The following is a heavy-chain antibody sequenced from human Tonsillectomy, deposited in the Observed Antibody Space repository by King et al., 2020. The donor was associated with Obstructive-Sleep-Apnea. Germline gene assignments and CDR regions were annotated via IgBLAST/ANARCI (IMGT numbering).Heavy chain of an antibody. V-gene: IGHV3-64D*06. CDR2: ISSNGGST. D-gene: IGHD6-19*01. CDR1: GFAFSRFG. Sequence: VQLVESGGALVQPGGSLRLLCSASGFAFSRFGMHWVRQAPGKGLEYVSAISSNGGSTYYAESVEGRITISRDNSKNTLYLQMNSLRNEDTAVYYCVKDGAPGSGGWYGDCWGQGTLVTVSS. J-gene: IGHJ4*02. CDR3: VKDGAPGSGGWYGDC.